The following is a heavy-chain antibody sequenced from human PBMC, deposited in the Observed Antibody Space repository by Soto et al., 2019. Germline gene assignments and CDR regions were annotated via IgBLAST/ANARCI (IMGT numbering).Heavy chain of an antibody. D-gene: IGHD3-10*01. CDR1: GDTFTFYS. V-gene: IGHV1-69*02. CDR2: INPILSMS. J-gene: IGHJ4*02. Sequence: QVQLVQSGAEVKRPGSSVKVSCKASGDTFTFYSINWVRQAPGLGLEWMGRINPILSMSNYAQRFQGRVTLTXYXPTSTAYMELSSLRSEDTAIYYCASSYGSGYRAFDYWGKGALVTVSS. CDR3: ASSYGSGYRAFDY.